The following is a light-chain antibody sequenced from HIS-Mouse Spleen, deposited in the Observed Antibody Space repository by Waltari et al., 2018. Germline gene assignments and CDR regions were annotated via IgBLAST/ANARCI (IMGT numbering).Light chain of an antibody. CDR2: EGS. CDR3: CSYAGSSTLV. V-gene: IGLV2-23*01. J-gene: IGLJ3*02. Sequence: QSALTQPASVSGSPGQSITISCTGTSSDVGSYNLFPWYQQHPGKAPKLRIYEGSKRPSGVSNRFSGSKSGNTASLTISGLQAEDEADYYCCSYAGSSTLVFGGGTKLTVL. CDR1: SSDVGSYNL.